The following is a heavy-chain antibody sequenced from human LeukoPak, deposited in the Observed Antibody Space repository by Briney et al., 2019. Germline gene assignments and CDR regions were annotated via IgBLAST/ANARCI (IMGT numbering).Heavy chain of an antibody. V-gene: IGHV3-23*01. CDR3: AKDRSGGGDYYFGMDV. Sequence: GGSLRLSCAASGLTFSSYAMSWVRQAPGRGLEWVSSISGSGGSTYYADSVKGRFTISRDNSQNTLYLQMNSLRAEDTAVYYCAKDRSGGGDYYFGMDVWGPGTTGTVSS. D-gene: IGHD6-19*01. CDR2: ISGSGGST. J-gene: IGHJ6*02. CDR1: GLTFSSYA.